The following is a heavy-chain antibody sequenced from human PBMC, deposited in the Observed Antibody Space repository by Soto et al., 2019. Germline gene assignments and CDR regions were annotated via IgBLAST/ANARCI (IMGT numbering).Heavy chain of an antibody. V-gene: IGHV4-30-4*01. J-gene: IGHJ4*02. CDR1: GGSISSGDYY. CDR2: IYYSGST. D-gene: IGHD2-2*01. Sequence: SETQSLTCTVSGGSISSGDYYWSWIRQPPGKGLEWIGYIYYSGSTYYSPSLKSRVTISVDTSKNQFSLKLTSVTAADTAVYYCARAPQSSTSCYFPYWGQGTLVTVSS. CDR3: ARAPQSSTSCYFPY.